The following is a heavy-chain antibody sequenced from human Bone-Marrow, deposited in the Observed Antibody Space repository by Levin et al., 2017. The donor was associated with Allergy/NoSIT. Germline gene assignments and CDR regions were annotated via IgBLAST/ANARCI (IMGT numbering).Heavy chain of an antibody. V-gene: IGHV3-23*01. CDR1: GFTFSSHG. D-gene: IGHD1-1*01. CDR3: ARTPHWNPQFSPFDN. J-gene: IGHJ4*02. Sequence: QTGGSLRLSCAASGFTFSSHGMGWVRQAPGKGLEWVSSISCSGGITYFADSVKGRFTISRDNSKSALYLQMSSLRADDTAIYFCARTPHWNPQFSPFDNWGQGSLVTVSS. CDR2: ISCSGGIT.